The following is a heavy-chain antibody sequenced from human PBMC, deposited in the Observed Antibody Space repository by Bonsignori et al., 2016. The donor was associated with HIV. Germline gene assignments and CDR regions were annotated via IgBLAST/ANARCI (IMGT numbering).Heavy chain of an antibody. Sequence: ASVKVSCKASGYTFSIFYVHWVRQAPGQGLEWMGMINPSDGATKYAQRFQGRVSMTRDMSTNTVYLEVTSLRSEDTAIYYCSRDPANWDDAFDIWGQGDNGHRLL. CDR1: GYTFSIFY. D-gene: IGHD1-20*01. J-gene: IGHJ3*02. CDR3: SRDPANWDDAFDI. V-gene: IGHV1-46*01. CDR2: INPSDGAT.